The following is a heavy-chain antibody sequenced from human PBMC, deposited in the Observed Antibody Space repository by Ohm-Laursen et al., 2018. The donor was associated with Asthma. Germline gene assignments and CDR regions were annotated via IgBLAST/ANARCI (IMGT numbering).Heavy chain of an antibody. D-gene: IGHD1-26*01. CDR3: ARDRIVGATIPPGY. Sequence: SLRLSCTATGYTFSRYSIHWVRQVPGKGLEWVASISTASTFIYYADSVRGRFTTSRDNAKNSLYLQMDSLRVEDTAVYYCARDRIVGATIPPGYWGQGTLVTVSS. CDR2: ISTASTFI. CDR1: GYTFSRYS. J-gene: IGHJ4*02. V-gene: IGHV3-21*01.